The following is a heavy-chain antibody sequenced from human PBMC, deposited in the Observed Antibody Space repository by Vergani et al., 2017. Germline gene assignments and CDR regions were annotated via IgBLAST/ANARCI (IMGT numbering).Heavy chain of an antibody. D-gene: IGHD2-2*01. CDR3: ARDPDIVVVPAAPYYYYYYGMDV. CDR2: ISAYNGNT. V-gene: IGHV1-18*04. J-gene: IGHJ6*02. Sequence: QVQLVQSGAEVKKPGASVKVSCKASGYTFTSYGISWVRQAPGQGLEWMGWISAYNGNTNYAQKRQGRVTMTTDTSTSTAYMELRRLRSDDTAVYYCARDPDIVVVPAAPYYYYYYGMDVWGQGTTVTVSS. CDR1: GYTFTSYG.